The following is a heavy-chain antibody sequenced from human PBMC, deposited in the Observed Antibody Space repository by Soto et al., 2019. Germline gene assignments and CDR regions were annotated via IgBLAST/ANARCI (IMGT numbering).Heavy chain of an antibody. Sequence: EVQLVESGGALVQPGGFLRLSCATSGFTFSRYWMHWVRQVPGKGLVWVSRINSDGSSISYSDSVKGRFTISRDNAKNNLNLHMNSLRVEDTAVYYCARRPVDTITGLVYWGQGTLVTVSS. CDR2: INSDGSSI. J-gene: IGHJ4*02. V-gene: IGHV3-74*01. D-gene: IGHD5-18*01. CDR3: ARRPVDTITGLVY. CDR1: GFTFSRYW.